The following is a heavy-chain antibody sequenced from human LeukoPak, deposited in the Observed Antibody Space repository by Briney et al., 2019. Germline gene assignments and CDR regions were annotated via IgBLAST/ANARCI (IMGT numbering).Heavy chain of an antibody. CDR3: AVGYSSGWYGFDY. D-gene: IGHD6-19*01. V-gene: IGHV5-51*01. J-gene: IGHJ4*02. CDR1: GYSFTSYW. Sequence: RGESLKISCKGSGYSFTSYWIGWVRQMPGKGLEWMGIIYPGDSDTRYSPAFQGQVTISADKSISTAYLQWSSLKASDTAMYYCAVGYSSGWYGFDYWGQGTLVTVSS. CDR2: IYPGDSDT.